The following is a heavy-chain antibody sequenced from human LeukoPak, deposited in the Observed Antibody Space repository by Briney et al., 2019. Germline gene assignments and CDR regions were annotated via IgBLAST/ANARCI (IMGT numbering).Heavy chain of an antibody. CDR3: ARVTYSSWIYYYYGMDV. J-gene: IGHJ6*02. V-gene: IGHV1-24*01. CDR2: FDPEDGET. D-gene: IGHD6-13*01. Sequence: ASVKVSCKVSGYTLTELSMHWVRQAPGKGLEWMGGFDPEDGETIYAQKFQGRVTMTEDTSTDTAYMELSSLRSEDTAVYYCARVTYSSWIYYYYGMDVWGQGTTVTVSS. CDR1: GYTLTELS.